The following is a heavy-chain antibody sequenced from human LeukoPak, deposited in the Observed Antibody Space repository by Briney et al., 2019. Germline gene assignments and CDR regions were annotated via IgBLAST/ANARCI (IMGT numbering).Heavy chain of an antibody. V-gene: IGHV4-39*01. CDR2: IYYSGST. Sequence: SETLSLTCTVSGGSISSSSYYWGWIRQPPGKGLEWIGSIYYSGSTYYNPSLKSRVTISVDTSKNQFSLKLSSVTAADTAVYYCARYGPRWYFDLWGRGTLVTVSS. CDR1: GGSISSSSYY. J-gene: IGHJ2*01. D-gene: IGHD3-10*01. CDR3: ARYGPRWYFDL.